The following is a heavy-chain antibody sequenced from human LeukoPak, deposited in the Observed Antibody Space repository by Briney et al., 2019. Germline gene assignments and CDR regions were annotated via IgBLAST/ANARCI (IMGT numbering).Heavy chain of an antibody. CDR2: IFSGGGT. CDR1: GLAVSNNY. J-gene: IGHJ5*02. CDR3: ARDPGAAAGNLWS. Sequence: PGGSLRLSCVVSGLAVSNNYMTWVRQAPGKGLEWVSLIFSGGGTYYADSVKGRFTIPRDSSKNTLYLQMNSLRAEDTALYYCARDPGAAAGNLWSWGQGTLVTVSS. V-gene: IGHV3-66*01. D-gene: IGHD6-25*01.